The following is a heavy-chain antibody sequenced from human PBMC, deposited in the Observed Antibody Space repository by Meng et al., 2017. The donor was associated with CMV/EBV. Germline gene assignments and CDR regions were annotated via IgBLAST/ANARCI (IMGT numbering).Heavy chain of an antibody. CDR2: INHSGST. D-gene: IGHD5-18*01. CDR3: ARHGDTAMVVGIDY. Sequence: VQLQQWGAGLLKPSETLSLTCAVYGGSFSGYYWSWIRQPPGKGLEWIGEINHSGSTNYNPSLKSRVTMSVDTSKNQFSLKLSSVTAADTAVYYCARHGDTAMVVGIDYWGQGTLVTVSS. V-gene: IGHV4-34*01. J-gene: IGHJ4*02. CDR1: GGSFSGYY.